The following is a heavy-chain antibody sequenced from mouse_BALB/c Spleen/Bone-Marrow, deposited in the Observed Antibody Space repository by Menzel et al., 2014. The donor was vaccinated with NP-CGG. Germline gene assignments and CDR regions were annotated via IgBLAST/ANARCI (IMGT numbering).Heavy chain of an antibody. CDR2: IDPANGNT. CDR1: GFNIKDTY. V-gene: IGHV14-3*02. D-gene: IGHD4-1*01. CDR3: ARWEYYAMDY. J-gene: IGHJ4*01. Sequence: DVKLVESGAEIVKPGASVKLSCTASGFNIKDTYMHWVKQRPEQGLEWIGRIDPANGNTKYDPKFQGKATITADTSSNTAYLQLSSLTSEDPAVYYCARWEYYAMDYWGQGTSVTVSS.